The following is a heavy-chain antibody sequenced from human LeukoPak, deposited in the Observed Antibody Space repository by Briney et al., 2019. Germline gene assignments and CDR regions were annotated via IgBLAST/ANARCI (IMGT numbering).Heavy chain of an antibody. CDR2: IYYSGST. D-gene: IGHD3-3*01. CDR1: GGXXSSYY. Sequence: ETLSLXXTVSGGXXSSYYWSWIRQPPGKGLEWIGYIYYSGSTNYNPSLKSRVTISVDTSKNQFSLKLSSVTAADTAVYYCARGDYDFLFDPWGQGTLVTVSS. CDR3: ARGDYDFLFDP. J-gene: IGHJ5*02. V-gene: IGHV4-59*01.